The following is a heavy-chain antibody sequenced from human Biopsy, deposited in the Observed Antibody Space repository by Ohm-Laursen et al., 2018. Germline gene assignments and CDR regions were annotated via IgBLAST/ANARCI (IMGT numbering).Heavy chain of an antibody. Sequence: SVKVSCKASGYTFTNYAINWVRQAPGQGLEWMGMINPSGSTTSYPQIFQGRVTMTRDTSKSTVYMELSSLRSADTAVYFCARNTGRYGDLYYFDYWGQGTLVTVSS. V-gene: IGHV1-46*01. D-gene: IGHD4-17*01. J-gene: IGHJ4*02. CDR2: INPSGSTT. CDR3: ARNTGRYGDLYYFDY. CDR1: GYTFTNYA.